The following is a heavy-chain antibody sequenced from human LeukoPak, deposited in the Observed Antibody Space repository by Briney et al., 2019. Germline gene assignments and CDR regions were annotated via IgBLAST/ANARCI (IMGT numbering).Heavy chain of an antibody. J-gene: IGHJ3*02. Sequence: GGSLRLSXAASGFTFSSYGMHWVRQAPGKGLEWVAVIWYDGSNKYYADSVKGRFTISRDNSKNTLYLQMNSLRAEDTAVYYCAKADYGDPPGAFDIWGQGTMVTVSS. D-gene: IGHD4-17*01. V-gene: IGHV3-33*06. CDR2: IWYDGSNK. CDR3: AKADYGDPPGAFDI. CDR1: GFTFSSYG.